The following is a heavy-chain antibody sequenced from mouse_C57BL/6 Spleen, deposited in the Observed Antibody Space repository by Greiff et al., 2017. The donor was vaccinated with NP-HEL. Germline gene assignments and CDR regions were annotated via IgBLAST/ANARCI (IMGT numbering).Heavy chain of an antibody. CDR1: GYTFTDYY. D-gene: IGHD4-1*01. CDR3: ARSSNWDGEDYAMDY. J-gene: IGHJ4*01. CDR2: INPNNGGT. V-gene: IGHV1-26*01. Sequence: EVQLHQSGPELVKPGASVKISCKASGYTFTDYYMNWVKQSHGKSLEWIGDINPNNGGTSYNQKFKGKATLTVDKSSSTAYMELRSLTSEDSAVYYCARSSNWDGEDYAMDYWGQGTSVTVSS.